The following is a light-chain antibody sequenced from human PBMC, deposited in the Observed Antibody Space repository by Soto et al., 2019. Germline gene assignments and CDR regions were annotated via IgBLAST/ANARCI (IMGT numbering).Light chain of an antibody. J-gene: IGLJ1*01. Sequence: QSALTQPRSVSGCPGQSVTISCTGTSSDVGGYNYVSWYQQHPGKAPKLMIYDVSKRPSGVPDRFSGSKSGNTASLTISGLQAEDEADYYCCSYAGSYTYFGTGTKLTVL. CDR3: CSYAGSYTY. CDR2: DVS. CDR1: SSDVGGYNY. V-gene: IGLV2-11*01.